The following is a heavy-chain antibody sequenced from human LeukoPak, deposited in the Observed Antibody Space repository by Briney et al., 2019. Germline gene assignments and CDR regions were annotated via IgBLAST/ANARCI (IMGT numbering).Heavy chain of an antibody. CDR1: GGSISSYY. J-gene: IGHJ4*02. V-gene: IGHV4-4*07. Sequence: SETLSLTCTVSGGSISSYYWSWIRQPAGKGLEWIGRIYTSGSTNYNPSLKSRVTMSVDTSKNQFSLKLSSVTAADTAVYYCARVGSSSWLCYFDYWGQGTLVTVSS. D-gene: IGHD6-13*01. CDR3: ARVGSSSWLCYFDY. CDR2: IYTSGST.